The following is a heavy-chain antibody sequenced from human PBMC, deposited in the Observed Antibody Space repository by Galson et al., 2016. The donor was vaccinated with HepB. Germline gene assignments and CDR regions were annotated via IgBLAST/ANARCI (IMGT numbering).Heavy chain of an antibody. Sequence: SLRLSCAASGFTFGDYYMTWIRQAPGKGLEWVSYISTTGSNTYYADSVKGRFTISRDNAKNSLYVQMNSLRVEDTAVYYCARDPGYITAAPFFDYWGQGTLVTVSP. V-gene: IGHV3-11*04. CDR3: ARDPGYITAAPFFDY. J-gene: IGHJ4*02. CDR2: ISTTGSNT. D-gene: IGHD5-24*01. CDR1: GFTFGDYY.